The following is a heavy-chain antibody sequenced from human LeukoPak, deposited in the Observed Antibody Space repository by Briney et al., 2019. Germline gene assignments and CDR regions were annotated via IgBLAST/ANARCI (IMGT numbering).Heavy chain of an antibody. J-gene: IGHJ4*02. CDR1: GFTFSSYW. V-gene: IGHV3-7*01. CDR3: ARSYSGPAGYFDY. D-gene: IGHD4-11*01. CDR2: IKQDGSEK. Sequence: GGSLRLSCAAFGFTFSSYWMSWVRQAPGKGLEWVANIKQDGSEKYYVDSVKGRFTISRDNAKNSLYLQMNSLRAEDTAVYYCARSYSGPAGYFDYWGQGTLVTVSS.